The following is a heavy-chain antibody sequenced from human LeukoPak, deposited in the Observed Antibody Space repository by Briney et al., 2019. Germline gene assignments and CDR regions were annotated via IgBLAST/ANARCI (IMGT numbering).Heavy chain of an antibody. V-gene: IGHV3-23*01. CDR3: ANRNYYLDY. J-gene: IGHJ4*02. CDR2: ISARGDNS. CDR1: GFSFSTYT. Sequence: GGSLRLSCAASGFSFSTYTMAWVRQAPGQGLEWVSAISARGDNSWYADSVTGRFTISRDNSKNTPYLQMNNLRAQDTAIYYCANRNYYLDYWGQGTLVTVSS. D-gene: IGHD3-10*01.